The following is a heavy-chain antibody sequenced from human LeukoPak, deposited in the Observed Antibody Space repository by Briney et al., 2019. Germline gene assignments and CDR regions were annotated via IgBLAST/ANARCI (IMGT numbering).Heavy chain of an antibody. CDR1: GGSISGLY. Sequence: SETLSLTCTVSGGSISGLYWSWIRQPAGKGLEWIGHIYTGGGTNYNPSLKSRVSMSVDTSKNKFSLKLRSVTAADTAVYFCARDVGFTKDWGQGTLVTVS. D-gene: IGHD1-26*01. V-gene: IGHV4-4*07. J-gene: IGHJ4*02. CDR3: ARDVGFTKD. CDR2: IYTGGGT.